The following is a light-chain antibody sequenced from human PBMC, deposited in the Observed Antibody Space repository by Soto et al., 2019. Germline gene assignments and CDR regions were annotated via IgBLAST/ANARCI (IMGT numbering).Light chain of an antibody. J-gene: IGLJ2*01. CDR2: EGT. CDR1: SSDVGSYNL. V-gene: IGLV2-23*01. Sequence: QSALTQPASVSGSPGQSITISCTGTSSDVGSYNLVSWYQQHPGKAPKLVISEGTKRPSGISNRFSASKSGNTASLTISGLQAEDEADYYCCSYSVISTLVFGGGTKVTVL. CDR3: CSYSVISTLV.